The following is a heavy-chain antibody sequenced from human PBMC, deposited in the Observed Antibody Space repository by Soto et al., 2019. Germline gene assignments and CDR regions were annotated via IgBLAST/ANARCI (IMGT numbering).Heavy chain of an antibody. CDR2: IIPIFGTA. CDR3: ARDGGDCSGGSCYTVVRGPWSL. J-gene: IGHJ4*02. V-gene: IGHV1-69*01. Sequence: QVQLVQSGAEVKKPGSSVKVSCKASGGTFSSYAISWVRQAPGQGLEWMGGIIPIFGTANYAQKFQGRVTITADESTSRAYMELSSLRSEDTGVYYCARDGGDCSGGSCYTVVRGPWSLWGQGTLVTVSS. D-gene: IGHD2-15*01. CDR1: GGTFSSYA.